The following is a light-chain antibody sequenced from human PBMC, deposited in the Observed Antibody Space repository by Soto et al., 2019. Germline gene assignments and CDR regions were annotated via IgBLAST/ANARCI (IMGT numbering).Light chain of an antibody. V-gene: IGKV3-15*01. CDR1: QSVSSN. CDR3: QHYNNWPRT. Sequence: EIVMTQSPATLSVSPGERATLSCRASQSVSSNLAWYQQKPGQAPRLLIYGASTRATGIPARFSGSGSGTEFTLTISSLQSDDFALSYCQHYNNWPRTFGQGTQLDIK. CDR2: GAS. J-gene: IGKJ1*01.